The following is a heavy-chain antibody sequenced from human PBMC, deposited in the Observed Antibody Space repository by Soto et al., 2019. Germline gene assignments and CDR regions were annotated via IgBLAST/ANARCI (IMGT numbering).Heavy chain of an antibody. J-gene: IGHJ5*02. CDR1: GYSFTSND. CDR2: MNPNSDNT. V-gene: IGHV1-8*01. Sequence: ASVKVSCKASGYSFTSNDINWVRQATGQGLEWMGWMNPNSDNTGYAQKFQGRLTMTRSTSTNTAYMELNSLTSEDTAVYYCVRDGTKTLRDWFDPWGQGISVTVSS. D-gene: IGHD1-1*01. CDR3: VRDGTKTLRDWFDP.